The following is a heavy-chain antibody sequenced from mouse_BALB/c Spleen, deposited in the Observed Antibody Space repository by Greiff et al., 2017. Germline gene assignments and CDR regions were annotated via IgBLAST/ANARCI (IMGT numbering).Heavy chain of an antibody. CDR3: ARGYDYDDYAMDY. CDR1: GYSITSDYA. V-gene: IGHV3-2*02. Sequence: EVQGVESGPGLVKPSQSLSLTCTVTGYSITSDYAWNWIRQFPGNILEWMGYISYSGSTSYNPSLKSRISITRDTSKNQFFLQLNSVTTEDTATYYCARGYDYDDYAMDYWGQGTSVTVSS. D-gene: IGHD2-4*01. J-gene: IGHJ4*01. CDR2: ISYSGST.